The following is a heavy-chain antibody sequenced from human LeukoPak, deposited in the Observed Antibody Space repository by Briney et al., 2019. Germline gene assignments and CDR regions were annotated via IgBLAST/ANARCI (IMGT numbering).Heavy chain of an antibody. J-gene: IGHJ4*02. Sequence: GGSLRLSCEASGFTFIRYAMSWVRQAPGKGLEWVSTISGNGDSAYYADSVKGRFTISRDNSKNTLYLQMDSLRAEDTAVYYCATPGIAVAGTPFDYWGQGTLVTVSS. D-gene: IGHD6-19*01. V-gene: IGHV3-23*01. CDR1: GFTFIRYA. CDR3: ATPGIAVAGTPFDY. CDR2: ISGNGDSA.